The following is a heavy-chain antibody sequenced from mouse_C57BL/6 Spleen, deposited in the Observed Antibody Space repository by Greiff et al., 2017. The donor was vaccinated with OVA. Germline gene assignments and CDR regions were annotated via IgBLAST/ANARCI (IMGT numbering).Heavy chain of an antibody. Sequence: QVQLQQSGAELARPGASVKLSCKASGYTFTSYGISWVKQRTGQGLEWIGEIYPRSGNTYYNEKFKGKATLTADKSSSTAYMELRSLTSEDSAVYFCARYYDYDGLYYAMDYWGQGTSVTVSS. J-gene: IGHJ4*01. CDR1: GYTFTSYG. CDR2: IYPRSGNT. CDR3: ARYYDYDGLYYAMDY. D-gene: IGHD2-4*01. V-gene: IGHV1-81*01.